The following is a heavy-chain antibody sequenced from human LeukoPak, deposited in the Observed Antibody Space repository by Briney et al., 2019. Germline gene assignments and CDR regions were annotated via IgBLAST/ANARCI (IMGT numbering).Heavy chain of an antibody. D-gene: IGHD3-22*01. J-gene: IGHJ4*02. V-gene: IGHV4-34*01. CDR2: IYHGEST. Sequence: PSETLSLTCAVYGGSFSGYYWGWIRQPPGKGLGWIGTIYHGESTYYNPSLKSRVTISADTSKNQFSLKLTSVTAADTAVYYCARQGDSNGYSTLDYWGRGTLVTVSS. CDR1: GGSFSGYY. CDR3: ARQGDSNGYSTLDY.